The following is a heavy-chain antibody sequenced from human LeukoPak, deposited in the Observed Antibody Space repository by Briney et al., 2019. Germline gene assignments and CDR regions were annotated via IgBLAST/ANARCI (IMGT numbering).Heavy chain of an antibody. Sequence: GGSLRLSCVVSGFTFSGYGMHWVRQAPGKGLEWVAVIWDDGGTKYYSDSVKGRFTISRDNSKSTLYLEMNSLRVEDTAVYYCAREGLTGSTNWFDSWGQGTLATVSS. CDR1: GFTFSGYG. J-gene: IGHJ5*01. CDR2: IWDDGGTK. D-gene: IGHD1-7*01. V-gene: IGHV3-33*01. CDR3: AREGLTGSTNWFDS.